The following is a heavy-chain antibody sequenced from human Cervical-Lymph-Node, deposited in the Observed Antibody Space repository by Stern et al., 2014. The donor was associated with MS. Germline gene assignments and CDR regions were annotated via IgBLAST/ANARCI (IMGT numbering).Heavy chain of an antibody. V-gene: IGHV4-31*03. CDR3: ARVSYDFWSGYFPFDY. D-gene: IGHD3-3*01. J-gene: IGHJ4*02. CDR2: IYYSGST. CDR1: GGSISSGGYY. Sequence: VQLVESGPGLVKPSQTLSLTCTVSGGSISSGGYYWSWIRQHPGKGLEWIGYIYYSGSTYYNPSLKSRVTISVYTSKNQFSLKLSSVTAADTAVYYCARVSYDFWSGYFPFDYWGQGTLVTVSS.